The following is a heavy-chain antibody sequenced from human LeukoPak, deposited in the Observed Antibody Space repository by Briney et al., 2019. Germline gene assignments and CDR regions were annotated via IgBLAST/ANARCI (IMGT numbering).Heavy chain of an antibody. CDR1: GFTFSSYA. CDR2: ISGSGGST. J-gene: IGHJ4*02. V-gene: IGHV3-23*01. CDR3: ARNLFNYYGSGSYSYFDY. D-gene: IGHD3-10*01. Sequence: GGSLRLSCAASGFTFSSYAMSWVRQAPGKGLEWVSAISGSGGSTYYADSVKGRFTISRDNSKNTLYLQMNSLRAEDTAVYYCARNLFNYYGSGSYSYFDYWGRGTLVTVSS.